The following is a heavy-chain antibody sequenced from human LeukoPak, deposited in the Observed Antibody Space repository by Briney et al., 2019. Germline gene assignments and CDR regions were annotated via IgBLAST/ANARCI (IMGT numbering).Heavy chain of an antibody. Sequence: HPGGSLRLSCAASGFTFSSYSMNWVRQAPGKGLEWVSAISGSGGSTYYADSVKGRFTISRDNSKNTLYLQMNSLRAEDTAVYYCAKSPYCSGGSCYSGTRGDPWGQGTLVTVSS. CDR3: AKSPYCSGGSCYSGTRGDP. CDR1: GFTFSSYS. J-gene: IGHJ5*02. CDR2: ISGSGGST. D-gene: IGHD2-15*01. V-gene: IGHV3-23*01.